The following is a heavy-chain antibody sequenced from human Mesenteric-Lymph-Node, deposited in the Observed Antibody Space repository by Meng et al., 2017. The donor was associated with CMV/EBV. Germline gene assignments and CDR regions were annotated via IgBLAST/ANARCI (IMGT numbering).Heavy chain of an antibody. CDR1: GGTFSSYA. CDR2: IIPIFGTA. CDR3: ARDPYYNFWSGSYYYAMDV. V-gene: IGHV1-69*05. J-gene: IGHJ6*02. Sequence: SVKVSCKASGGTFSSYAISWVRQAPGQGLEWMGGIIPIFGTANYAQKFQGRVTITTDESTSTAYMELSSLRSEDTALYYCARDPYYNFWSGSYYYAMDVWGQGTTVTVSS. D-gene: IGHD3-3*01.